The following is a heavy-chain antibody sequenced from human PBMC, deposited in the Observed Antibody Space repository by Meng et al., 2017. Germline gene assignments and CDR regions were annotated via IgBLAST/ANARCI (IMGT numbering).Heavy chain of an antibody. D-gene: IGHD2-15*01. CDR1: GGSISSSSYY. J-gene: IGHJ4*02. V-gene: IGHV4-39*07. Sequence: SETLSLTCTVSGGSISSSSYYWGWIRQPPGKGLEWIGSIYYSGSTYYNPSLKSRVTISVDTSKNQFSLKLSSVTAADTAVYYCARDLSTAATYYFDYWGQGKLVNGAS. CDR2: IYYSGST. CDR3: ARDLSTAATYYFDY.